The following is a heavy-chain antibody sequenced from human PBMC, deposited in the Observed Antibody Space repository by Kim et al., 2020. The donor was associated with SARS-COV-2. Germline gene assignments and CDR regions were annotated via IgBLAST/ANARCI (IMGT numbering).Heavy chain of an antibody. V-gene: IGHV5-51*01. CDR1: GYSFTSYW. CDR2: IYPGDSDT. CDR3: ARGPPYYYGSGSYYNP. Sequence: GESLKISCKGSGYSFTSYWIGWVRQMPGKGLEWMGIIYPGDSDTRYSPSFQGQVTISPDKSNSTAYLQWSSLKASDTAMYYCARGPPYYYGSGSYYNPWGQGTLVTVSS. J-gene: IGHJ5*02. D-gene: IGHD3-10*01.